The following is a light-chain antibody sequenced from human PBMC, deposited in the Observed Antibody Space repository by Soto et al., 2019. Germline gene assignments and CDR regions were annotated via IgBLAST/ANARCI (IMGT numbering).Light chain of an antibody. J-gene: IGLJ3*02. V-gene: IGLV2-11*01. CDR3: CSYAGTYWV. CDR1: SNDVGGYNY. CDR2: DVS. Sequence: QSVLTQPRSVSGSPGQSVTISCTGTSNDVGGYNYVSWFQQHPGKVPKLMVYDVSYRPSGVPDRFSGSKSGNTASLTISGLQADDEGDYYCCSYAGTYWVFGGGTKVTV.